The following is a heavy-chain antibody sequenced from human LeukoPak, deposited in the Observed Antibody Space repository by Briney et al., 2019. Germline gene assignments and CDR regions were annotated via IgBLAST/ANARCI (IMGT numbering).Heavy chain of an antibody. V-gene: IGHV4-59*12. J-gene: IGHJ4*02. D-gene: IGHD3-10*01. CDR3: ARGVPSGLFDN. CDR1: GGSISSYY. CDR2: IYYSGST. Sequence: PSETLSLTCTVSGGSISSYYWSWIRQPPGKGLEWIGYIYYSGSTNYNPSLKSRVTISVDTSKNQFSLKVRSVTAADTAVYYCARGVPSGLFDNWGQGTLVTVSS.